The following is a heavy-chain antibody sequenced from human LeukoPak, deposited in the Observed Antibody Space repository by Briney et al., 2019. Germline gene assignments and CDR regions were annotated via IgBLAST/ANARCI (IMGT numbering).Heavy chain of an antibody. CDR1: GGSISSSMDY. CDR2: IYYSGST. D-gene: IGHD3-22*01. J-gene: IGHJ4*02. Sequence: SETLSLTCTVSGGSISSSMDYGGSVRQPPGKGLEGIGRIYYSGSTYYNPALKNRVTISVHKPKHPFALQRSSVTAADTALCDCARGESAGYDSSGYYRQYYFDYWGQGTLVTVSS. CDR3: ARGESAGYDSSGYYRQYYFDY. V-gene: IGHV4-39*06.